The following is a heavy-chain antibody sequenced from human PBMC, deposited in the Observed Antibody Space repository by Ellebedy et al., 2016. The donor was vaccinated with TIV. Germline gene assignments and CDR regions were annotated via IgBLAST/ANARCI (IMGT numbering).Heavy chain of an antibody. CDR1: GYIFTAYY. CDR2: IIPIFGPA. D-gene: IGHD1/OR15-1a*01. V-gene: IGHV1-69*13. Sequence: ASVKVSCKTSGYIFTAYYIHWVRRAPGQGLEWMGGIIPIFGPANYAQKFQGRVTITADESTSTAYMELSSLRSEDTTVYYCARTFFDWSNWYNDYYYGMDVWGQGTTVTVSS. J-gene: IGHJ6*02. CDR3: ARTFFDWSNWYNDYYYGMDV.